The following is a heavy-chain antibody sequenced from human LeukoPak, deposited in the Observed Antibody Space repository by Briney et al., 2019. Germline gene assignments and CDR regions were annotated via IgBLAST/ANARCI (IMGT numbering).Heavy chain of an antibody. CDR2: VYTGGST. V-gene: IGHV4-4*07. CDR3: ARDVGQWLVHDAFDI. J-gene: IGHJ3*02. D-gene: IGHD6-19*01. Sequence: SETLSLTCTVSGGSISSYYWSWIRQPAGKGLEWIGRVYTGGSTNYNPSLKSRVTVPVDTSKNQFSLKLNSMTAADTAVYYCARDVGQWLVHDAFDIWGQGTMVTVSS. CDR1: GGSISSYY.